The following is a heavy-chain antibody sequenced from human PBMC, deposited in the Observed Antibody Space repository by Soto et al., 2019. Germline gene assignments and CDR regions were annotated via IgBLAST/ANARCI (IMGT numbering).Heavy chain of an antibody. D-gene: IGHD3-10*01. J-gene: IGHJ5*02. Sequence: GGSLRLSCAASGFTFSSYSMNWVRQAPGKGLEWVSSISSSSSYIYYADSVKGRFTISRDNAKNSLYLQMNSLKTEDTAVYYCARVWSDYFGSGSSNWFDPWGQGTLVTVSS. V-gene: IGHV3-21*04. CDR2: ISSSSSYI. CDR3: ARVWSDYFGSGSSNWFDP. CDR1: GFTFSSYS.